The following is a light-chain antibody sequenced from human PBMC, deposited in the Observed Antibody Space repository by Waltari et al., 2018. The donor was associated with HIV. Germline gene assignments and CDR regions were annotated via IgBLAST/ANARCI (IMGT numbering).Light chain of an antibody. Sequence: QSALTQPPSASGSPGQSVTISCTGTSSDVGAYNYVSWFQQHPGKAPKLMIYDVTKLPSGVPDRFAVSKSGNTASLTVSGLQAEDEADYYCASHAGSKDVFGGGTRLTVL. J-gene: IGLJ2*01. CDR2: DVT. V-gene: IGLV2-8*01. CDR3: ASHAGSKDV. CDR1: SSDVGAYNY.